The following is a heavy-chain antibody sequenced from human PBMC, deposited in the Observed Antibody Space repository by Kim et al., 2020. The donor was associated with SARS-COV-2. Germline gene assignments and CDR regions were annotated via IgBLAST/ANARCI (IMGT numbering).Heavy chain of an antibody. Sequence: SETLSLTCTVSGGSISSGGYYWSWIRQHPGKGLEWIGYIYYSGSTYYNPSLKSRVTISVDTSKNQFSLKLSSVTAADTAVYYCARDLRLHYGHYRDYYYGMDVWGQGTTVTVSS. D-gene: IGHD4-17*01. V-gene: IGHV4-31*03. CDR2: IYYSGST. CDR1: GGSISSGGYY. J-gene: IGHJ6*02. CDR3: ARDLRLHYGHYRDYYYGMDV.